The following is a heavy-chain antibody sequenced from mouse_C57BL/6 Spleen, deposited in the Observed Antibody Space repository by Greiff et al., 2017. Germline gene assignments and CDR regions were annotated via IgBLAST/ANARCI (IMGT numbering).Heavy chain of an antibody. D-gene: IGHD1-1*01. J-gene: IGHJ1*03. V-gene: IGHV1-42*01. Sequence: DQLQQSGPELVKPGASVKISCKASGYSFTGYYMNWVKQSPEKSLEWIGEINPSTGGTTYNQKFKAKATLTVDKSSSTAYMQLKSLTSEDSAVYYCARRFITTVVARDWYFDVWGTGTTVTFSS. CDR2: INPSTGGT. CDR1: GYSFTGYY. CDR3: ARRFITTVVARDWYFDV.